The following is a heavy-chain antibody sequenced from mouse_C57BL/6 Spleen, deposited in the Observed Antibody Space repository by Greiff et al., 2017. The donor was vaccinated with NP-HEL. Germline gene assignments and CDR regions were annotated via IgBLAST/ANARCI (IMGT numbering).Heavy chain of an antibody. J-gene: IGHJ2*01. CDR2: IYPGSGST. CDR1: GYTFTSYW. Sequence: QAQLQQPGAELVKPGASVKMSCKASGYTFTSYWITWVKQRPGQGLEWIGDIYPGSGSTNYNEKFKSKATLTVDTSSSTAYMQLSSLTSEDSAVYYCARKDDYDNYFDYWGQGTTLTVSS. CDR3: ARKDDYDNYFDY. D-gene: IGHD2-4*01. V-gene: IGHV1-55*01.